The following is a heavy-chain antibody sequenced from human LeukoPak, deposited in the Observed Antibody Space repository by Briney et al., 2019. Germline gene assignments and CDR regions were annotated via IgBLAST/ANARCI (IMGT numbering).Heavy chain of an antibody. D-gene: IGHD1-1*01. J-gene: IGHJ6*02. CDR2: ISGSGGST. Sequence: VGSLRLSCAASGFTFSSYAMSWVRQAPGKGLEWVSAISGSGGSTYYADSVKGRFTISRDNSKNTLYLQMNSLRAEDTAVYYCAKFGNAVPTYYYYGMDVWGQGTTVTVSS. CDR1: GFTFSSYA. CDR3: AKFGNAVPTYYYYGMDV. V-gene: IGHV3-23*01.